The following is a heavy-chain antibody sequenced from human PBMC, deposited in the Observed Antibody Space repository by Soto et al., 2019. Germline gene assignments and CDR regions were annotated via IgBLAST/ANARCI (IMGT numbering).Heavy chain of an antibody. D-gene: IGHD3-3*01. CDR2: IYHSGNT. V-gene: IGHV4-30-2*01. J-gene: IGHJ4*02. CDR1: GGSIISGGYS. Sequence: TLSLTCAVSGGSIISGGYSCSWVRQPPGKGLEWIGYIYHSGNTYYNPSLKSRVTISVGRSKNQFSLKLSSVTAADTAVYYCALARSGSGYWGQGTLVTVSS. CDR3: ALARSGSGY.